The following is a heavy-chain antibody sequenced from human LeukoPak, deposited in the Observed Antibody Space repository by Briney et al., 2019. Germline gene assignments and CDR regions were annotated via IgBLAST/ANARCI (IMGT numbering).Heavy chain of an antibody. V-gene: IGHV4-30-2*01. CDR3: ARGLGGWSV. CDR2: IYHSGST. Sequence: ASETLSLTCTVSGGSISSGGYYWSWIRQPPGKGLEWIGYIYHSGSTYYNPSLKSRVTISVDRSKNQFSLKLSSVTAADTAVYYCARGLGGWSVWGQGTLVTVSS. J-gene: IGHJ4*02. CDR1: GGSISSGGYY. D-gene: IGHD6-19*01.